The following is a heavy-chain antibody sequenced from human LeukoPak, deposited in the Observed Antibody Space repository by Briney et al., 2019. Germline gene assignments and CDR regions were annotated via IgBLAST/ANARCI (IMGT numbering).Heavy chain of an antibody. J-gene: IGHJ3*02. CDR3: ARGLVLATDDAFDI. D-gene: IGHD5-12*01. Sequence: SETLSLTCSVSGVSIRSYFWSWIRQSPGKGLEWIGYVYDNDISNFNPSLESRVTILVDRSKSQFSLKLRSVTAADTAVYYCARGLVLATDDAFDIWGPGTMVTVSS. CDR1: GVSIRSYF. V-gene: IGHV4-59*01. CDR2: VYDNDIS.